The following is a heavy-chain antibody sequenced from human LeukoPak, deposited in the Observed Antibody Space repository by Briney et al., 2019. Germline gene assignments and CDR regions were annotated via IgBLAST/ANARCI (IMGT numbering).Heavy chain of an antibody. V-gene: IGHV3-30*18. CDR1: GFTFSSYG. Sequence: GGSLRPSCAASGFTFSSYGMHWVRQAPGKGLEWVAVISYDGSNKYYADSVKGRFTISRDNSKNTLYLQMNSLRAEDTAVYYCAKALPRIAVAGLFDYWGQGTLVTVSS. D-gene: IGHD6-19*01. J-gene: IGHJ4*02. CDR2: ISYDGSNK. CDR3: AKALPRIAVAGLFDY.